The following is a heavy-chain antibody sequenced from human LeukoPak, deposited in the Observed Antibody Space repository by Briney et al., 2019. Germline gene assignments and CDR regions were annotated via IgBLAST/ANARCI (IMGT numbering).Heavy chain of an antibody. CDR1: GYTFTGYY. J-gene: IGHJ5*02. CDR3: ARDIAEDCSSTSCYP. D-gene: IGHD2-2*01. Sequence: ASVKVSCKASGYTFTGYYMPWVRLAPGQGLEWMGWINPNSGGTNYAQKFQGRVTMTRDTSISTAYMELSRLRSDDTAVYYCARDIAEDCSSTSCYPWGQGTLVTVSS. V-gene: IGHV1-2*02. CDR2: INPNSGGT.